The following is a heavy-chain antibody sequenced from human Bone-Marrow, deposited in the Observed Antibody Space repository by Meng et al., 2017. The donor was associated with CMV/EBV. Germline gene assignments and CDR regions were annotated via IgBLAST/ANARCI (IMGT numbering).Heavy chain of an antibody. V-gene: IGHV1-2*02. CDR2: INPNSGGT. Sequence: ASVKVSCKASGYTFAGYYMHWVRQAPGQGLEWMGWINPNSGGTNYAQKFQGRVTMTRDTSISTAYMELSRLRSDDTAVYYCARRDLTTGKYGMDVWGQGTTVTVSS. J-gene: IGHJ6*02. CDR3: ARRDLTTGKYGMDV. D-gene: IGHD1-14*01. CDR1: GYTFAGYY.